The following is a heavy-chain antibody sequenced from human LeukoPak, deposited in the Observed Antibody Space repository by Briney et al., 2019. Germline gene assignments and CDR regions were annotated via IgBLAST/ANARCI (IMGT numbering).Heavy chain of an antibody. V-gene: IGHV3-23*01. CDR3: AKTKPFTSGFPLAF. J-gene: IGHJ4*02. Sequence: PGGSLRLSCAASGFIFSDYAMSWVRQAPGKGLEWVSSISGSGGSIYDADSVKGRFTISRDNSKNTLYLQMNSLRAEDTAVYYCAKTKPFTSGFPLAFWGQGTLVTVSS. CDR2: ISGSGGSI. CDR1: GFIFSDYA. D-gene: IGHD3-22*01.